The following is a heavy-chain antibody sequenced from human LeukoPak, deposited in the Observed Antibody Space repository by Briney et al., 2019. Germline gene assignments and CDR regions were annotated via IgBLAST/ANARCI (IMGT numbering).Heavy chain of an antibody. D-gene: IGHD5-18*01. Sequence: SETLSLTCTVSGGSLNSYYWSWIRQPPGKGLEWIGYIYYSGSTNYNPSLKSRVTISVDTSKNQFSLKLSSVTAADTAVYYCASGYTYGWYYFDYWGQGTLVTVSS. CDR2: IYYSGST. V-gene: IGHV4-59*01. CDR3: ASGYTYGWYYFDY. J-gene: IGHJ4*02. CDR1: GGSLNSYY.